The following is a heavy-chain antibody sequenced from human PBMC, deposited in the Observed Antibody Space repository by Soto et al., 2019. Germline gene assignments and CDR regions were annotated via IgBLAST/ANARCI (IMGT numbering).Heavy chain of an antibody. D-gene: IGHD3-3*01. CDR1: GFTFSSYG. Sequence: LRLSCAASGFTFSSYGMHWVRQAPGKGLEWVAVIWYDGSNKYYADSVKGRFTISRDNSKNTLYLQMNSLRAEDTAVYFCARDQRSLEWLLLHYYYMDVWGKGTTVTVSS. J-gene: IGHJ6*03. CDR2: IWYDGSNK. V-gene: IGHV3-33*01. CDR3: ARDQRSLEWLLLHYYYMDV.